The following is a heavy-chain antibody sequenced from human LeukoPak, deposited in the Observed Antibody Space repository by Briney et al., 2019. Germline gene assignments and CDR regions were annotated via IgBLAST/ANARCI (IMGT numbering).Heavy chain of an antibody. D-gene: IGHD6-13*01. CDR1: GGSISSSSYY. CDR2: IYYSGST. CDR3: APQLVRGAFDI. V-gene: IGHV4-39*07. J-gene: IGHJ3*02. Sequence: SSETLSLTCTVSGGSISSSSYYWGWIRQPPGKGLEWIGSIYYSGSTYYNPSLKSRVTISVDTSKNQFSLKLSSVTAADTAVYYCAPQLVRGAFDIWGQGTMVTVSS.